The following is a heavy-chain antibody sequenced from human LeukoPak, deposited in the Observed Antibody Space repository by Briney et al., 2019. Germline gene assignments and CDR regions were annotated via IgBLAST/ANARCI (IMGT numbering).Heavy chain of an antibody. CDR3: ARSNPEIAARPVEYFDY. V-gene: IGHV3-30-3*01. J-gene: IGHJ4*02. CDR1: GFTFSNYA. Sequence: GGSLRLSCAASGFTFSNYAMYWVRQAPGKGLEWVAVISYDGSKKYYADSVKGRFTISRDNSKNTLYLQMNSLRAEDTAVYYCARSNPEIAARPVEYFDYWGQGTLVTVSS. D-gene: IGHD6-6*01. CDR2: ISYDGSKK.